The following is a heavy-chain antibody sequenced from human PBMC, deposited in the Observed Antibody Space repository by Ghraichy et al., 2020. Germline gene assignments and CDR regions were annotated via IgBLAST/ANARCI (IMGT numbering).Heavy chain of an antibody. CDR3: ARRGGGTFTLGYYFHYATDV. D-gene: IGHD2-15*01. Sequence: ASVKVSCKVGGSHFSSSVTNCVREGAGLVLKRKGWMNPNSGKTDYAQKFQGRVTMTRNTSISTAYMELSSLRSEDTAVYYCARRGGGTFTLGYYFHYATDVWGQGTT. V-gene: IGHV1-8*01. CDR1: GSHFSSSV. CDR2: MNPNSGKT. J-gene: IGHJ6*02.